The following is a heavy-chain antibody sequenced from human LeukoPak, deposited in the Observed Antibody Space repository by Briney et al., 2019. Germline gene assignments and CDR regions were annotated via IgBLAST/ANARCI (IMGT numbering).Heavy chain of an antibody. CDR3: ARGLLYSSGWYYFDY. D-gene: IGHD6-19*01. V-gene: IGHV4-30-4*01. CDR1: GGSISSGDYY. J-gene: IGHJ4*02. Sequence: PSETLSLTCTVSGGSISSGDYYWSRIRQPPGKGLEWIGYIYYSGSTYYNPSLKSRVTISVDTSKNQFSLKLSSVTAADTAVYYCARGLLYSSGWYYFDYWGQGTLVTVSS. CDR2: IYYSGST.